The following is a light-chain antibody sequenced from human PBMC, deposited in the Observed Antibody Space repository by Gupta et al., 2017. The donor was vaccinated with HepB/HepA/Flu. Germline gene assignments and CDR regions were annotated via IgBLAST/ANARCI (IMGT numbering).Light chain of an antibody. Sequence: QSALTQPASVSGSPGQSIAISCTGTSSDIGAYNSVSWYQQHPGKAPQLVIYDVNNRPSGVSNRFSGSKSGNTAFLIISGLQAEDEADYFGGSYTRSSTWLFGGGTKVTVL. CDR3: GSYTRSSTWL. CDR2: DVN. V-gene: IGLV2-14*03. CDR1: SSDIGAYNS. J-gene: IGLJ2*01.